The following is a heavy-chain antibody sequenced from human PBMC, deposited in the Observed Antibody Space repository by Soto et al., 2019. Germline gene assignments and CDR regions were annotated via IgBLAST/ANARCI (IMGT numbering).Heavy chain of an antibody. Sequence: PLEPMSLTSTVSGGSISSSSYYWGWIRQPPGKGLEWIGSIYYSGSTYYNPSLKSRVTISVDTSKNQFSLKLSSVTAADTAVYYCPRRGYGDYVWGQGTLVTVSS. CDR2: IYYSGST. CDR1: GGSISSSSYY. D-gene: IGHD4-17*01. CDR3: PRRGYGDYV. J-gene: IGHJ4*02. V-gene: IGHV4-39*01.